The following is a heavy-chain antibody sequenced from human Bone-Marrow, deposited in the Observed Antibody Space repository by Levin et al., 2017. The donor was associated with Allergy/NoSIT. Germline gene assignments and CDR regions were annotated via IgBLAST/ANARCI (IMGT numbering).Heavy chain of an antibody. Sequence: GESLKISCKASGYTFTSYGISWVRQAPGQGLEWMGWISAYNGNTNYAQKLQGRVTMTTDTSTSTAYMELRSLRSDDTAVYYCARDSPGVLLLWFGGYYYYGMDVWGQGTTVTVSS. D-gene: IGHD3-10*01. CDR3: ARDSPGVLLLWFGGYYYYGMDV. J-gene: IGHJ6*02. CDR1: GYTFTSYG. CDR2: ISAYNGNT. V-gene: IGHV1-18*01.